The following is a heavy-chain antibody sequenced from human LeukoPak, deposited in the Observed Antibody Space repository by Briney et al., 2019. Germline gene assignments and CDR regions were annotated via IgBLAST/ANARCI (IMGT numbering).Heavy chain of an antibody. D-gene: IGHD5-12*01. CDR1: GVSISSGGYS. Sequence: PAETLSLTCTVTGVSISSGGYSWNWFRQLPGRGLEWIGYIYHSGNTFYNPPLKSRLSIAVDPSRNQFSLKLTTVPAADTAVYYCASCEAPITPPPYGLDVWGQRTEVTVSS. J-gene: IGHJ6*02. V-gene: IGHV4-31*03. CDR2: IYHSGNT. CDR3: ASCEAPITPPPYGLDV.